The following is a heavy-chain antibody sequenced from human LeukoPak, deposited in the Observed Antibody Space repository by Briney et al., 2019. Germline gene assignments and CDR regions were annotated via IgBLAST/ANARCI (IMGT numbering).Heavy chain of an antibody. J-gene: IGHJ4*02. D-gene: IGHD3-22*01. CDR2: IKQDGTEK. Sequence: PGGSLRLSCAASGFTFTTYWMSWVRQAPGKGLEWVANIKQDGTEKYYVDSVKGRFTISRDNAKNSLYLQMNSLRAEDTAVYYCARDRGVKGYYYDSSGSLLDYWGQGTLVTVSS. CDR1: GFTFTTYW. V-gene: IGHV3-7*01. CDR3: ARDRGVKGYYYDSSGSLLDY.